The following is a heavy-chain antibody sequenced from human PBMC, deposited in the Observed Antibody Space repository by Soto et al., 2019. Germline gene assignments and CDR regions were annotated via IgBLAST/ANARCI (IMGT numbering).Heavy chain of an antibody. CDR1: GFTFSSYS. V-gene: IGHV3-21*01. CDR2: ISGSSSYI. D-gene: IGHD3-16*01. J-gene: IGHJ4*02. Sequence: GGSLRLSCAASGFTFSSYSMNWVRQAPGKGLEWVSSISGSSSYIYYADSVKGRFTISRDNAKNSLYLQMNSLRAEDTAVYYCARDPPHMITNYDYWGQGTLVTVSS. CDR3: ARDPPHMITNYDY.